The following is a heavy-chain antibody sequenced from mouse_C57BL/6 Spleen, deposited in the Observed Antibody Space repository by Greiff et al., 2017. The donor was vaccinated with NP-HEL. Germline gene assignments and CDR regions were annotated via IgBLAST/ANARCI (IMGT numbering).Heavy chain of an antibody. Sequence: VQLQQSGAELVRPGASVKLSCTASGFNIKDDYMHWVKQRPEQGLEWIGWIDPENGDTEYASKFQGKATITADTSSNTAYLQLSSLTSEDTAVYYCTTFLRPRYFDVWGTGTTVTVSS. CDR3: TTFLRPRYFDV. V-gene: IGHV14-4*01. CDR1: GFNIKDDY. J-gene: IGHJ1*03. D-gene: IGHD1-2*01. CDR2: IDPENGDT.